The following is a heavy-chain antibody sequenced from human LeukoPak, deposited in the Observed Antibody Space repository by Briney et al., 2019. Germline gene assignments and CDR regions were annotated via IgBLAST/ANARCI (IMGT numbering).Heavy chain of an antibody. D-gene: IGHD1-26*01. V-gene: IGHV4-34*01. CDR2: INHSGST. CDR3: ARWQWELYDAFDI. Sequence: SETLSLTCAVYGGSFSGYYWSWIRQPPGKGLEWIGEINHSGSTNYNPSLKSRVTISVDTSKNQFSLKLSSVTAADTAVYYCARWQWELYDAFDIWGQGTMVTVSS. J-gene: IGHJ3*02. CDR1: GGSFSGYY.